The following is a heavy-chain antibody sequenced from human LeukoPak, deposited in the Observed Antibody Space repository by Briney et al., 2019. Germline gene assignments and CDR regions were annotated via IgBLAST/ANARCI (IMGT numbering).Heavy chain of an antibody. D-gene: IGHD4-11*01. V-gene: IGHV3-23*01. CDR3: AKGLGLDY. Sequence: GGSLGLSFAASGFTFNSYAMNWVRQAPGKGLEWVSSISGSGSSTYYADSVKGRFTISRDNSKDTLYLQMNSVRAEDTAVYYCAKGLGLDYWGQGTLVTVSS. CDR2: ISGSGSST. CDR1: GFTFNSYA. J-gene: IGHJ4*02.